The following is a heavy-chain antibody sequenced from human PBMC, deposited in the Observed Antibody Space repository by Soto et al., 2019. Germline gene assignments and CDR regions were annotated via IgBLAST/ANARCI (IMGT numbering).Heavy chain of an antibody. V-gene: IGHV4-31*03. Sequence: SETLSLTCTVSGGSISSGGYYWSWIRQHPGKGLEWIGYIYYSGSTYYNPSLKSRVTISVDTSKNQFSLKLSSVTAADTAVYYCARVGRAAAGTGSWFDPWGQGTLVTVSS. J-gene: IGHJ5*02. CDR1: GGSISSGGYY. CDR2: IYYSGST. D-gene: IGHD6-13*01. CDR3: ARVGRAAAGTGSWFDP.